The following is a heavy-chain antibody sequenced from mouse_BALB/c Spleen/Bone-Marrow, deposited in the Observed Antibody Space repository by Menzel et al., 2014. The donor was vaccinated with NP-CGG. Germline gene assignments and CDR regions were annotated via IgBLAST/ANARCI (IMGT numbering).Heavy chain of an antibody. D-gene: IGHD2-4*01. V-gene: IGHV5-6-5*01. J-gene: IGHJ2*03. Sequence: DVKLVESGGGLVKPGGSLKLYCAASGFTFSSYAMSWVRQTPEKRLEWVASISSGGSTYYPDSVKGRFTISRDNARNILYLQMSSLRSEDTAMYYCARLITRGNFDYWGQGPSLTVSS. CDR1: GFTFSSYA. CDR2: ISSGGST. CDR3: ARLITRGNFDY.